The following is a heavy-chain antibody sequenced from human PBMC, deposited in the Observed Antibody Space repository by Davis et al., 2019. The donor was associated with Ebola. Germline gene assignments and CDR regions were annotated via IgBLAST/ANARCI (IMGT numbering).Heavy chain of an antibody. CDR3: ARDYEW. J-gene: IGHJ4*02. D-gene: IGHD2-8*01. CDR2: INPHNGNT. Sequence: ASVKVSCKASGYTFTSHGITWVRQPPGQGLEWMGWINPHNGNTNYAQNVQGRVTMTTDTSTSTAYMEVGSLRSDDTAVYYCARDYEWWGQGTLVTVSS. CDR1: GYTFTSHG. V-gene: IGHV1-18*04.